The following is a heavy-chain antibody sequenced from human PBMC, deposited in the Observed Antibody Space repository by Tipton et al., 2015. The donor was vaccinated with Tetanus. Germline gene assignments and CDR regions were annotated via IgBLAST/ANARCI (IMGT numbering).Heavy chain of an antibody. D-gene: IGHD3-16*01. Sequence: SLRLSCVASGFSVETYNYAMNWVRQAPGQGLEWVAVISGRGQSLTTPYADSVRGRFSISRDHSKDTLYLQMNGLSVEDAGLYYCARDRTIGDYDAFDLWCRATMVPLS. CDR2: ISGRGQSLTT. V-gene: IGHV3-23*01. CDR3: ARDRTIGDYDAFDL. CDR1: GFSVETYNYA. J-gene: IGHJ3*01.